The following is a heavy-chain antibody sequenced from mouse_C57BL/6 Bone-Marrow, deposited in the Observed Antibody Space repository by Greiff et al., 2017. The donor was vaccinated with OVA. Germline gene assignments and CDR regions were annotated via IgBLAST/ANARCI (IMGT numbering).Heavy chain of an antibody. V-gene: IGHV14-4*01. CDR3: TTDDYDEDYAMDY. Sequence: VQLQQSGAELVRPGASVKLSCTASGFNIKDDYMHWVKQRPEQGLEWIGWIDPENGDTEYASKFQGKATITADTSSNTAYLQLSSLTSEDTAVYCCTTDDYDEDYAMDYWGQGTSVTVSS. J-gene: IGHJ4*01. CDR2: IDPENGDT. CDR1: GFNIKDDY. D-gene: IGHD2-4*01.